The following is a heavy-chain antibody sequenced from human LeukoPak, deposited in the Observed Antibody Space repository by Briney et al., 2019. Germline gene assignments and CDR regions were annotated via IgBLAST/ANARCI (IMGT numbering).Heavy chain of an antibody. CDR2: ISSSSSYI. D-gene: IGHD3-10*01. J-gene: IGHJ5*02. V-gene: IGHV3-21*01. Sequence: KSGGSLRLSCAASGFTFSSYSMNWVRQAPGKGLEWVSSISSSSSYIYYADSVKGRFTISRDNAKNSLYLQMNSLRAEDTAVYYCARGFSRGFDPWGQGTLVTVSS. CDR1: GFTFSSYS. CDR3: ARGFSRGFDP.